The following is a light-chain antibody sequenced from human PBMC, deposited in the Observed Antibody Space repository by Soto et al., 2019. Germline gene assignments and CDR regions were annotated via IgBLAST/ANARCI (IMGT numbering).Light chain of an antibody. Sequence: ILMTQSPATLSLSPWEGVTLSCRAAQDVTNSVAWYQQKSGQAPRLLIYDASARASGVSARFSGSGSGTDFTLTISGLQSEDSAVYFCQQYIRRPLSFGQGTRLEIK. CDR1: QDVTNS. CDR2: DAS. V-gene: IGKV3-15*01. J-gene: IGKJ5*01. CDR3: QQYIRRPLS.